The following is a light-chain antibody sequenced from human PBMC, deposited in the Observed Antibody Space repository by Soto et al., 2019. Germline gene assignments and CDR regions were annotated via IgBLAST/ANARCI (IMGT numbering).Light chain of an antibody. V-gene: IGKV1-9*01. CDR2: AAS. J-gene: IGKJ4*01. CDR3: QQVKTYPLT. CDR1: QAISSH. Sequence: DIQLTQSPSFLSASVGDRVTITCRASQAISSHLAWYQQTPGKAPKLLIYAASTLQSGVPSGFGGSGSGTEITLTVTSLEPEYCATYYCQQVKTYPLTVGGGTKVEIK.